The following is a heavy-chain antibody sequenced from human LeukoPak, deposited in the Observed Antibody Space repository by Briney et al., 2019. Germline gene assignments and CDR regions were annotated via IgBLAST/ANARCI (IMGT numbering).Heavy chain of an antibody. Sequence: ASVTVSCKASGYTFTSYDINWVRQATGQGLEWMGWVNPNSGNTGYTQNFQGTVTMTRDTSISTAYMELSSLRSEDTAVYYCAIYSYGATDAFDIWGQGTIVTVSS. CDR1: GYTFTSYD. CDR3: AIYSYGATDAFDI. V-gene: IGHV1-8*01. D-gene: IGHD5-18*01. J-gene: IGHJ3*02. CDR2: VNPNSGNT.